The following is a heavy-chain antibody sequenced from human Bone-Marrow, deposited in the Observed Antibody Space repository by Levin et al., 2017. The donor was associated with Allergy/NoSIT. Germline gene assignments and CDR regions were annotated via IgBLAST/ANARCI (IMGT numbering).Heavy chain of an antibody. CDR3: AKDPTGGYSGYEFRYFDL. Sequence: GESLKISCAASGVTFSTYPMTWVRQAPGKGLEWVSAITGSGGGTFYADYVRGRFTISRDNSKNTLYLQMNSLRPEDTAVYYCAKDPTGGYSGYEFRYFDLWGRGTLVTVSS. D-gene: IGHD5-12*01. J-gene: IGHJ2*01. V-gene: IGHV3-23*01. CDR1: GVTFSTYP. CDR2: ITGSGGGT.